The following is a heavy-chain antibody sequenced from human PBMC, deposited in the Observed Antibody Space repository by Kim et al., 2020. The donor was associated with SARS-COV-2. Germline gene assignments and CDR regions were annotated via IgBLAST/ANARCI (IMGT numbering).Heavy chain of an antibody. CDR3: ARAAAARNWLDP. D-gene: IGHD6-13*01. Sequence: TYAQKFQDRVTITTDTSAPTAYMELRGLRTDDTAVYYCARAAAARNWLDPWGQGTLVTVSS. V-gene: IGHV1-18*01. J-gene: IGHJ5*02.